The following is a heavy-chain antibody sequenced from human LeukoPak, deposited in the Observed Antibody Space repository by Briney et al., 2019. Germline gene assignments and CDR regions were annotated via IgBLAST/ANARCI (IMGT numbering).Heavy chain of an antibody. Sequence: SVKVSCKASGGTFSSYAISWVRQAPGQGLEWMGRIIPISGTANYAQKFQGRVTITTDESTSTAYMELSSLRSEDTAVYYCARDGFSIAAAGVYYYYMDVWGKGTTVTVSS. CDR3: ARDGFSIAAAGVYYYYMDV. J-gene: IGHJ6*03. V-gene: IGHV1-69*05. CDR2: IIPISGTA. D-gene: IGHD6-13*01. CDR1: GGTFSSYA.